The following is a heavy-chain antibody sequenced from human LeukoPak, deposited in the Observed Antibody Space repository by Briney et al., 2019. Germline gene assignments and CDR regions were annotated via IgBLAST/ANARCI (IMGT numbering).Heavy chain of an antibody. CDR3: ARAGGVSFVARWFDP. CDR1: GYTCSNYG. D-gene: IGHD3-16*01. J-gene: IGHJ5*02. Sequence: ASVKVSFKASGYTCSNYGISWVRQAPGQGLEWLGWVSSYNGNTNYAQKLQGRVTMTPDTYTGIASMELTSMRSDDTAVYYCARAGGVSFVARWFDPWGQGSLVTVSS. CDR2: VSSYNGNT. V-gene: IGHV1-18*01.